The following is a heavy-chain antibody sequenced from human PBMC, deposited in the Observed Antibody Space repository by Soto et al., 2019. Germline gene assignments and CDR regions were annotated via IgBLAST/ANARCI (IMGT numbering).Heavy chain of an antibody. D-gene: IGHD3-16*01. J-gene: IGHJ4*02. CDR3: VRPNFGALTHFDF. CDR1: GYTFTNYW. CDR2: IFPGDSDT. Sequence: GESLKISCKAIGYTFTNYWIGWVRQTPGKGLEWMGIIFPGDSDTRYNPSFEGQVTVSADESISTAYLQWNTLKASDTAMYYCVRPNFGALTHFDFWGQGTLVTAPQ. V-gene: IGHV5-51*01.